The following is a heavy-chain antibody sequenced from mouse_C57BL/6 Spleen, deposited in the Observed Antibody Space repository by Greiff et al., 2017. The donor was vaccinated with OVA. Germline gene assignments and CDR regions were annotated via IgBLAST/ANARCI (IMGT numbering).Heavy chain of an antibody. CDR3: AREDFSTPMDY. CDR2: ISSGSSTI. J-gene: IGHJ4*01. CDR1: GFTFSDYG. D-gene: IGHD5-1*01. V-gene: IGHV5-17*01. Sequence: EVQLKESGGGLVKPGGSLKLSCAASGFTFSDYGMHWVRQAPEKGLEWVAYISSGSSTIYYADTVKGRFTISRDNAKNTLFLQMTSLRSEDTAMYYCAREDFSTPMDYWGQGTSLTVSS.